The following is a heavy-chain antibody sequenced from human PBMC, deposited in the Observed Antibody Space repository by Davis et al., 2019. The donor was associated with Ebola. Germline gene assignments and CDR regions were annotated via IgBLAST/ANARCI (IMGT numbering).Heavy chain of an antibody. CDR1: GYTFTSSY. V-gene: IGHV1-46*01. J-gene: IGHJ3*02. CDR3: ARDVWFGELLWAFDI. Sequence: ASVTVSCKASGYTFTSSYMHWVRQAPGQGLEWMGIINPSGGSTSYAQKFQGRVTMTRDTSTSTVYMELSSLRSEDTAVYYCARDVWFGELLWAFDIWGQGTMVTVSS. CDR2: INPSGGST. D-gene: IGHD3-10*01.